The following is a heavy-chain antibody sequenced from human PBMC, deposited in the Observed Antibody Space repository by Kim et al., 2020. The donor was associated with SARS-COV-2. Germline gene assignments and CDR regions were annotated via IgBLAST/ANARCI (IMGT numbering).Heavy chain of an antibody. CDR1: GYSFTSYW. J-gene: IGHJ4*02. V-gene: IGHV5-51*01. CDR3: ATISIVGATDRGYYFDY. D-gene: IGHD1-26*01. Sequence: GESLKISCKGSGYSFTSYWIGWVRQMPGKGLEWMGIIYPGDSDTRYSPSFQGQVTISADKSISTAYLQWSSLKASDTAMYYCATISIVGATDRGYYFDYWGQGTLVTVSS. CDR2: IYPGDSDT.